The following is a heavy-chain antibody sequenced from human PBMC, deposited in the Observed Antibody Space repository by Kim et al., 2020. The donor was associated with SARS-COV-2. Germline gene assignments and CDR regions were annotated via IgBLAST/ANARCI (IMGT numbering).Heavy chain of an antibody. D-gene: IGHD5-18*01. Sequence: SVKVSCKASGGTFSSYAISWVRQAPGQGLEWMGGIIPIFGTTNYAQKFQGRVTITADESTSTAYMELSSLRSEDTAVYYCARAPYSYGYEGFDYWGQGTLVTVSS. V-gene: IGHV1-69*13. J-gene: IGHJ4*02. CDR3: ARAPYSYGYEGFDY. CDR1: GGTFSSYA. CDR2: IIPIFGTT.